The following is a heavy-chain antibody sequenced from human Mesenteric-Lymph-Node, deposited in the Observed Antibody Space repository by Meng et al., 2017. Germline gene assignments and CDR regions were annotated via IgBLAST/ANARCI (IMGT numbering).Heavy chain of an antibody. J-gene: IGHJ4*02. Sequence: SVKVSCKASGGTFSSYAISWVRQAPGQGLEWMGGIIPIFGTANYAQKFQGRVTITADESTSTAYMELRSLRSEDTAVYYCARSYYDSSGYYYDDYWGQGTLVTVSS. CDR1: GGTFSSYA. CDR2: IIPIFGTA. CDR3: ARSYYDSSGYYYDDY. V-gene: IGHV1-69*13. D-gene: IGHD3-22*01.